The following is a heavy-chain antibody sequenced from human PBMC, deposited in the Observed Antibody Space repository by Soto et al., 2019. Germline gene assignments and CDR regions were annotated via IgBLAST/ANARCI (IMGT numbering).Heavy chain of an antibody. CDR1: GFTFTTYA. J-gene: IGHJ4*02. D-gene: IGHD3-9*01. CDR3: AKDFGHYDILTGYPTFDH. V-gene: IGHV3-23*01. Sequence: EVQLLESGGGLVQPGGSLRLSCAASGFTFTTYAMSWVRQAPGKGLEWVSAISRSGGSTYYADSVKGRFAISRDNSKNTLYLQMNSLRAEDTAVYHCAKDFGHYDILTGYPTFDHCGQGTLVTVSS. CDR2: ISRSGGST.